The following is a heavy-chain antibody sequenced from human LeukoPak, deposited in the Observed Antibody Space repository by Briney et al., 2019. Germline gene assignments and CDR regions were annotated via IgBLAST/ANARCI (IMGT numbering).Heavy chain of an antibody. V-gene: IGHV3-23*01. D-gene: IGHD6-19*01. Sequence: GGSLRLSCAASGLTFSSYAMSWVRQAPGKGLEWVSAISGSGGNTYYADSVKGRFTISRDNSKNTLYLQMNSLRAEDTAVYYCVKDRWSSGWNWFDPWGQGTLVTVSS. CDR1: GLTFSSYA. J-gene: IGHJ5*02. CDR2: ISGSGGNT. CDR3: VKDRWSSGWNWFDP.